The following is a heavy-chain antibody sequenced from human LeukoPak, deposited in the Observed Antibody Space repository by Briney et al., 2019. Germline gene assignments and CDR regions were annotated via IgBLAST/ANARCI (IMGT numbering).Heavy chain of an antibody. Sequence: GGSLRLSCAASGFTFSGYTMNWVRQAPGKGLEWVSSISSSSSYIYFADSVKGRFTISRDNSENTLHLQMNSLRAEDTAVYYCARIPKTMYFDYWGQGTLVTVSS. CDR2: ISSSSSYI. V-gene: IGHV3-21*04. D-gene: IGHD3-10*02. J-gene: IGHJ4*02. CDR3: ARIPKTMYFDY. CDR1: GFTFSGYT.